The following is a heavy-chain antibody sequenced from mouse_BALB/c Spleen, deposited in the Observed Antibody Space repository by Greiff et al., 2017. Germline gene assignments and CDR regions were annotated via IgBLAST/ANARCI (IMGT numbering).Heavy chain of an antibody. V-gene: IGHV1-7*01. D-gene: IGHD4-1*02. CDR2: INPSTGYT. CDR3: ASQLLSSPFDY. CDR1: GYTFTSYW. J-gene: IGHJ2*01. Sequence: QVQLQQSGAELAKPGASVKMSCKASGYTFTSYWMHWVKQRPGQGLEWIGYINPSTGYTEYNQKFKDKATLTADKSSSTAYMQLSSLTSEDSAVYYCASQLLSSPFDYWGQGTTLTVSS.